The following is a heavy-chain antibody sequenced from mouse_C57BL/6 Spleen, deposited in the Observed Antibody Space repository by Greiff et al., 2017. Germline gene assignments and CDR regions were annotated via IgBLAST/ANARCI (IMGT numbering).Heavy chain of an antibody. D-gene: IGHD2-5*01. J-gene: IGHJ4*01. CDR1: GYTFTSYW. Sequence: QVQLKQPGAELVKPGASVKLSCKASGYTFTSYWMHWVKQRPGRGLEWIGRIDPNSGGTRYNEKFKSKATLTVDKPSSTAYMQLSSLTSEYAAVYDCASDSNYVDYYAMDYWGQGTSVTVSS. V-gene: IGHV1-72*01. CDR2: IDPNSGGT. CDR3: ASDSNYVDYYAMDY.